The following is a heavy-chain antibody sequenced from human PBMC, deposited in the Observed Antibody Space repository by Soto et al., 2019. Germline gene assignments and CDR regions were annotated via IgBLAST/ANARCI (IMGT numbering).Heavy chain of an antibody. CDR3: ARGSTWQGRDWFDP. CDR1: GGSFSGYY. Sequence: PSATLSLTCAVYGGSFSGYYWTWIRRPPGKGLEWIGESDHSGSTNQNASLKSRATISVDTSKNQFSLKLKSVTAADMAVYYCARGSTWQGRDWFDPWGQGTLVTVSS. V-gene: IGHV4-34*04. D-gene: IGHD6-13*01. J-gene: IGHJ5*02. CDR2: SDHSGST.